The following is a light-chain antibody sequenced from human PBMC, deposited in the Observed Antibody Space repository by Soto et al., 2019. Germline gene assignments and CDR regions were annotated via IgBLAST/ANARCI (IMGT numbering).Light chain of an antibody. CDR1: QSVNSNY. J-gene: IGKJ1*01. V-gene: IGKV3-20*01. CDR3: QQYDESFRT. CDR2: GTS. Sequence: EIVLTQSPGTLSLSPGERATLSCRASQSVNSNYLAWYQQKPGQSPRVLMYGTSNRAIGIPDMFSGSWSGIDFTLTISRLEPEDFAVYYCQQYDESFRTFGQGTKVEIK.